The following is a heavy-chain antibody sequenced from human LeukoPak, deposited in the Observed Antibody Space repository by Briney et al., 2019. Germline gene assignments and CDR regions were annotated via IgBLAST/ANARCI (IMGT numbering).Heavy chain of an antibody. J-gene: IGHJ4*02. CDR1: GFTFSNAW. Sequence: GGSLRLSCAASGFTFSNAWMSWVRQAPGKGLEWVGRIKIISEGGTTDYAAPVKGRFTISRDDSKNTLYLQMNSLKTEDTAVYYCTTDFPTDYDFWSGYFEDYWGQGTLVSVSS. CDR3: TTDFPTDYDFWSGYFEDY. D-gene: IGHD3-3*01. CDR2: IKIISEGGTT. V-gene: IGHV3-15*01.